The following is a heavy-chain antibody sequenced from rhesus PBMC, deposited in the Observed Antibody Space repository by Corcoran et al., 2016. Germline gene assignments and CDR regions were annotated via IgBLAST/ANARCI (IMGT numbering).Heavy chain of an antibody. V-gene: IGHV3-201*01. CDR3: ARDLDGSGYFDY. D-gene: IGHD2-21*01. CDR1: GFPFDDYA. CDR2: ISWSGGST. J-gene: IGHJ4*01. Sequence: EVQLVEAGGGVVQPGGSLRLSCAASGFPFDDYAMHWVRQAPGKGLEWVSGISWSGGSTYYADSVKGQFTISRDNAKNSLYLQMGSLRAEDTALYYCARDLDGSGYFDYWGQGVLVTVSS.